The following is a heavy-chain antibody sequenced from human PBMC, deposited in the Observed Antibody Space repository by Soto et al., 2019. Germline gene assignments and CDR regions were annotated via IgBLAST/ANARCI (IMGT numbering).Heavy chain of an antibody. CDR3: ARAYLGRLPRRADYYYAMDV. V-gene: IGHV3-7*01. CDR2: IPQDGSDG. D-gene: IGHD1-26*01. CDR1: GFTLSMYS. Sequence: DVQLKESGGGLVQPGQSLRLSCEVSGFTLSMYSMTWVRQAPGKGLEWVAKIPQDGSDGHYLDSVKGRFSVSRDNAQSSLYLQMNNLRVDDTAVYFCARAYLGRLPRRADYYYAMDVWGRGTTVTVSS. J-gene: IGHJ6*02.